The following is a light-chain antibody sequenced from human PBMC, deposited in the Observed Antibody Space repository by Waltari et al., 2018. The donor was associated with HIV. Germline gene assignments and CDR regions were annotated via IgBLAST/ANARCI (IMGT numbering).Light chain of an antibody. V-gene: IGLV2-14*01. CDR3: SSYTSSSTVV. CDR1: SSDVGGYNY. CDR2: EVS. Sequence: QSALTQPASVSGSPGPSITIPCTGTSSDVGGYNYVSWYQQHPDKAPKLMIYEVSNRPSGVSNRFSDSKSGNTATLTISGLQAEDEADYYCSSYTSSSTVVFGGGTKLTVL. J-gene: IGLJ2*01.